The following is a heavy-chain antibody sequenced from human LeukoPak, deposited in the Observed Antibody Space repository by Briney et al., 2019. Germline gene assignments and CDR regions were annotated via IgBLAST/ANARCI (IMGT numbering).Heavy chain of an antibody. V-gene: IGHV3-30-3*01. CDR2: ISYDGSNK. Sequence: PGGSLRLSCAASGFTFSTYPMHWVRQAPGKGLEWVAVISYDGSNKYYADSVKGRFTISRDNSKNTLYLQMNSLRAEDTAVYYCARDDSGYLDYWGQGTLVTVSS. CDR3: ARDDSGYLDY. D-gene: IGHD1-26*01. J-gene: IGHJ4*02. CDR1: GFTFSTYP.